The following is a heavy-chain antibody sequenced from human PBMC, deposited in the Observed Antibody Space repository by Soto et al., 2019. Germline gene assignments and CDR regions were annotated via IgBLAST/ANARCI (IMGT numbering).Heavy chain of an antibody. J-gene: IGHJ4*02. D-gene: IGHD3-22*01. CDR3: VKERPPFYSYDSSETPRSARRRLDY. CDR2: ISYDGNNK. Sequence: QVQLVESGGGVVQPGRSLRLSCAASGFTFSSYGMHWVRQAPGKGLEWVAVISYDGNNKYYADSVKGRFTISRDNSKNTLYLQMTSLRAEDTAEYYCVKERPPFYSYDSSETPRSARRRLDYWGQGTLVTVST. CDR1: GFTFSSYG. V-gene: IGHV3-30*18.